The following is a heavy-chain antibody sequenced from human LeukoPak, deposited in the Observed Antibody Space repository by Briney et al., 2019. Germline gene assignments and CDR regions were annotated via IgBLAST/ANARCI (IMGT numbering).Heavy chain of an antibody. CDR1: GFTFSSYA. V-gene: IGHV3-23*01. D-gene: IGHD5-12*01. Sequence: GGSLRLSCAASGFTFSSYAMSWVRQAPGKGLEWVSAISGSGGSTYYADSVKGRFTISRDNSKNTLYLQMNSLRAEDTAVYYCAKDDIVATIGGEGYYYYGMDVWGQGTTVTVSS. J-gene: IGHJ6*02. CDR3: AKDDIVATIGGEGYYYYGMDV. CDR2: ISGSGGST.